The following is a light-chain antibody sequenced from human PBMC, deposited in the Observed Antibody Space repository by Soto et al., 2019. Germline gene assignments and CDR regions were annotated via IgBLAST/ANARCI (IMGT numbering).Light chain of an antibody. CDR1: QSLLHSNGYNY. Sequence: DIVMTQSPLSLPVTPGEPASISCRSSQSLLHSNGYNYLDWYLQRPGQSPQVLIYLGSNRDSGVPDRFSGNGSGTDCTLKISRVEAEDVGVYYCMQPLHTPWTFGQGTKVEIK. CDR2: LGS. CDR3: MQPLHTPWT. V-gene: IGKV2-28*01. J-gene: IGKJ1*01.